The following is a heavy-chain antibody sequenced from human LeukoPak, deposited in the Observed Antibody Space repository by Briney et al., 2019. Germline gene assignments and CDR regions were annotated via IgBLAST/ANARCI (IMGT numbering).Heavy chain of an antibody. V-gene: IGHV3-30*02. CDR2: IRYDGSNK. D-gene: IGHD3-9*01. J-gene: IGHJ4*02. Sequence: GGSLRLSCAASGFTFSSYGMHWVRQAPGKGLEWVAFIRYDGSNKYYADSVKGRFTISRDNAKNTLYLQMNSLRAEDTAVYYCARGPPRGILTGSTDYWGQGTLVTVSS. CDR3: ARGPPRGILTGSTDY. CDR1: GFTFSSYG.